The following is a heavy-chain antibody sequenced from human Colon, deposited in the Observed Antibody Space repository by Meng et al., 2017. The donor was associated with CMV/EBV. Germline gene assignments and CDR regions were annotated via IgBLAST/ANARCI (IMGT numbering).Heavy chain of an antibody. V-gene: IGHV1-8*01. CDR3: TRGVGNWFDP. Sequence: VSCKASEDTFTSFDIKWVRQDTGQGLEWMGWMKPNSGKTLYAQKFQHRVTMTRNTSISTAYMDLSSLTSEDTAVYYCTRGVGNWFDPWGQGTLVTVSS. CDR2: MKPNSGKT. J-gene: IGHJ5*02. CDR1: EDTFTSFD.